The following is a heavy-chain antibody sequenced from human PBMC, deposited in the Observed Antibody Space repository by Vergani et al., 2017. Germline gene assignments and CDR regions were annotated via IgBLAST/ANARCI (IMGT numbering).Heavy chain of an antibody. Sequence: QVQLQQWGAGLLKPSETLSLTCAVYGGSFSGYYWSWIRQPPGKGLEWIGEINHSGSTNYNPSLKSRVTISVDTSKNQFSLKLSSVTAADTAVYYCASIRYCSGGSCYSRVDYWGQGTLVTVSS. V-gene: IGHV4-34*01. CDR1: GGSFSGYY. J-gene: IGHJ4*02. CDR2: INHSGST. CDR3: ASIRYCSGGSCYSRVDY. D-gene: IGHD2-15*01.